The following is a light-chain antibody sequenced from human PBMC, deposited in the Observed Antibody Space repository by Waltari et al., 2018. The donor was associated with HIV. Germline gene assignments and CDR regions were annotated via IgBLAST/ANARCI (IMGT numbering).Light chain of an antibody. CDR2: WAS. J-gene: IGKJ2*03. CDR3: QQYYTTPQS. V-gene: IGKV4-1*01. Sequence: DIVLTQSPDSMAVSLGERATVNCTSSQTVLYSSDNRDYLAWYQVRPGQPPQLLIYWASTRQSGVPDRFSASGSGTHFTLTISGLQAEDVAIYYCQQYYTTPQSFGQGTRLEI. CDR1: QTVLYSSDNRDY.